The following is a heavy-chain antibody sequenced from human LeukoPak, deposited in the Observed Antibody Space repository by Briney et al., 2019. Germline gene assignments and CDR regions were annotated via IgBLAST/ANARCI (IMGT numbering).Heavy chain of an antibody. V-gene: IGHV3-74*01. Sequence: GGSLRLSCAAPGFTSGSYWKHWVRQAPGKGLVWVSRIKSDGDTNYADSVKGRFTISRDNDKNTVSLHMNSLRAEDTGVYYCARAPSESGGYYPAYFRHWGQGDLVTVSS. CDR1: GFTSGSYW. CDR2: IKSDGDT. D-gene: IGHD3-22*01. J-gene: IGHJ1*01. CDR3: ARAPSESGGYYPAYFRH.